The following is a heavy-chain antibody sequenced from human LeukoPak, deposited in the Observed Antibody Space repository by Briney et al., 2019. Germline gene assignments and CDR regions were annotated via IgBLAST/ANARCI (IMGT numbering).Heavy chain of an antibody. J-gene: IGHJ6*02. CDR3: AGSNSYYYYGMDV. Sequence: SETLSLTCAVSGGSISSGGYSWSWIRQPPGKGLEWIGYIYHSGSTYYNPSLKSRVTISVDRSKNQFSLKLSPVTAADTAVYYCAGSNSYYYYGMDVWGQGTTVTVSS. V-gene: IGHV4-30-2*01. CDR1: GGSISSGGYS. D-gene: IGHD1-1*01. CDR2: IYHSGST.